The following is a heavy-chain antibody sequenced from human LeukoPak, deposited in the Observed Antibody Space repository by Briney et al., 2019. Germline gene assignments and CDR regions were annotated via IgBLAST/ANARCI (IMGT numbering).Heavy chain of an antibody. Sequence: PGGSLRLSCAASGFTFSSYEMNWVRQAPGKGLEWVSYISSSGSTIYYADSVKGRFTISRDNAKNSLYLQMNSLRAEDTALYYCAKDIAGNPSPNYYFDYWGQGTLVTVSS. CDR2: ISSSGSTI. CDR3: AKDIAGNPSPNYYFDY. J-gene: IGHJ4*02. D-gene: IGHD4-23*01. V-gene: IGHV3-48*03. CDR1: GFTFSSYE.